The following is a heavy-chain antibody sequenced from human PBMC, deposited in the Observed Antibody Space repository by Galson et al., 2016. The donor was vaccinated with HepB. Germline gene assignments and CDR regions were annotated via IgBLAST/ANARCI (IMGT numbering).Heavy chain of an antibody. J-gene: IGHJ4*02. D-gene: IGHD2-15*01. CDR1: GFTFSSYA. V-gene: IGHV3-30*04. CDR3: AREGSGGYCSGGGCYSLNL. CDR2: ISYDGWNT. Sequence: SLRLSCAASGFTFSSYAMHWVRQAPGKGLEWVALISYDGWNTYYADSVKGRFTISRDNSKNTLFLQMGSLRPEDTAVYYCAREGSGGYCSGGGCYSLNLWGQGTLVTVSS.